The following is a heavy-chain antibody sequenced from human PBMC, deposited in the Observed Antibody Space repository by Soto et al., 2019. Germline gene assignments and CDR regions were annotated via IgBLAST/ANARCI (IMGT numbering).Heavy chain of an antibody. Sequence: QVQLVESGGGVVQPGRSLRLSCAASGFTFSSYGMHWVRQAPGKGLEWVAVISYDGSNKYYADSVKGRFTISRDNSKNTLYLQMNSLRAEDTAVYYCLGWPPGGYSYGNIDYWGQGTLVTVSS. CDR3: LGWPPGGYSYGNIDY. CDR2: ISYDGSNK. CDR1: GFTFSSYG. V-gene: IGHV3-30*03. J-gene: IGHJ4*02. D-gene: IGHD5-18*01.